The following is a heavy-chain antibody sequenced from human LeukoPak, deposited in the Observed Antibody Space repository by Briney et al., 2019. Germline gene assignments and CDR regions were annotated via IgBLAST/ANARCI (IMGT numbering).Heavy chain of an antibody. V-gene: IGHV4-59*01. Sequence: SETLSLTCSVSGDSIYWSWVRQSPGKGLQWIGTVYYSGATNYNPSLASRVTMSLDMSKSQFSLKLSSVTAADTAIYYCAVVTSHPRYFDHWGQGTLITVSS. CDR3: AVVTSHPRYFDH. CDR1: GDSIY. CDR2: VYYSGAT. J-gene: IGHJ4*02. D-gene: IGHD2-21*02.